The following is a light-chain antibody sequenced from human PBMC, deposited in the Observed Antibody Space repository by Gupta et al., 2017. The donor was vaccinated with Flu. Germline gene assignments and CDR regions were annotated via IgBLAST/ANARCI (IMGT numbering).Light chain of an antibody. J-gene: IGLJ1*01. CDR1: SNDVGGSNR. V-gene: IGLV2-11*01. CDR3: SSHAGRVTWV. Sequence: SAPTQPRSVSGSPGQSVTISSTGTSNDVGGSNRVSWYEQRPGKAPKLILYDVTERPSGVPDRFSGSKSSYTASLTISGLQADDEADYYCSSHAGRVTWVFGTGTTVTVL. CDR2: DVT.